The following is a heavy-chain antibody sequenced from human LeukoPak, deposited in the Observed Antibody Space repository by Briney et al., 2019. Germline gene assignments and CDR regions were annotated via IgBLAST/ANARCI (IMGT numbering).Heavy chain of an antibody. CDR3: ARGGGYTYGTTEY. Sequence: GESLKISCKGSGYSFPDYWIAWVRQPPGKGLEWMGIIYPGDSETRYSPSFQGQVTISADKSISTAYLQWNSLKASDTAMYFCARGGGYTYGTTEYWGQGTPVTVSS. J-gene: IGHJ4*02. D-gene: IGHD5-24*01. CDR1: GYSFPDYW. V-gene: IGHV5-51*01. CDR2: IYPGDSET.